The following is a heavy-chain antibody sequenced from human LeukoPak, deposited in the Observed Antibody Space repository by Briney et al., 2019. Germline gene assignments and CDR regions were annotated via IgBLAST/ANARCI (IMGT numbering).Heavy chain of an antibody. CDR3: ARDRRGGAFDI. CDR2: IYYSGST. J-gene: IGHJ3*02. V-gene: IGHV4-31*03. CDR1: GGSISSGGYY. Sequence: SQTLSLTCTVSGGSISSGGYYWSWIRQHPGKVLEWIGYIYYSGSTYYNPSLKSRVTISVDTSKNQFSLKLSSVTAADTAVYYCARDRRGGAFDIWGQGTMVTVSS. D-gene: IGHD3-10*01.